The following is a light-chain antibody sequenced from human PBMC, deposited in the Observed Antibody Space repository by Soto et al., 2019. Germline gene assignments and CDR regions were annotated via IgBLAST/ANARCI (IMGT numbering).Light chain of an antibody. CDR2: DAS. CDR1: QSVSSN. J-gene: IGKJ4*01. CDR3: QQSYSTQDT. V-gene: IGKV3D-15*01. Sequence: EIVMTQSPATLSVSPGERATLSCRASQSVSSNLAWYQQKPGQAPRLLIYDASNRATGIPARFSGSGSGTDFTLTISSLQPEDFATYYCQQSYSTQDTFGGGTKVDIK.